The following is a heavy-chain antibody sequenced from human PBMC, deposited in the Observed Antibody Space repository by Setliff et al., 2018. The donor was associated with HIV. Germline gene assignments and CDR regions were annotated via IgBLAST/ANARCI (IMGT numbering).Heavy chain of an antibody. V-gene: IGHV1-18*01. D-gene: IGHD3-22*01. CDR2: ITGYNGNT. CDR1: GYIFTNYG. Sequence: ASVKVSCKASGYIFTNYGISWVRQAPGQGLEWMGWITGYNGNTNYAEKFQGRVTMTIDTSTSTAYLELRSLRSDDTAVYYCARGYYDSSWYYFDYWGQGTLVTVSS. CDR3: ARGYYDSSWYYFDY. J-gene: IGHJ4*02.